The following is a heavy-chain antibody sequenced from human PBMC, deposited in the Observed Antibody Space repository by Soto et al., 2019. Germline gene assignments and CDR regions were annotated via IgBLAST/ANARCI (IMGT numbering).Heavy chain of an antibody. Sequence: QVQLVQSGAEVKKPGSSVKVSCKASGGTFSSYTISWVRQAPGQGLEWMGRIIPILGIANYAQKFQGRVPITAEKSTSTAYMELSSLRSEDTAVYYCARDNIEYNWNDADPYYFDYWGQGTLVTVSS. CDR1: GGTFSSYT. CDR3: ARDNIEYNWNDADPYYFDY. D-gene: IGHD1-1*01. CDR2: IIPILGIA. V-gene: IGHV1-69*08. J-gene: IGHJ4*02.